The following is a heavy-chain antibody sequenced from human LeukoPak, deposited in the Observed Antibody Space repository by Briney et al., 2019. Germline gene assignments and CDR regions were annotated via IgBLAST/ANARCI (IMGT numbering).Heavy chain of an antibody. CDR1: GFTFSSYA. Sequence: GGSLRLSCAASGFTFSSYAMHWVRRAPGKGLEWVAVISYDGSNKYYADSVKGRFTISRDNSKNTLYLQMNSLRAEDTAVYYCAKAVGVCENCYFDYWGQGTLVTVSS. D-gene: IGHD2-21*01. CDR3: AKAVGVCENCYFDY. CDR2: ISYDGSNK. V-gene: IGHV3-30-3*01. J-gene: IGHJ4*02.